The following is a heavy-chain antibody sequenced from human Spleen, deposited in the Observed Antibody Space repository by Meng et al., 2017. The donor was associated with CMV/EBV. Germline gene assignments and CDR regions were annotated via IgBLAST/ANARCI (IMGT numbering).Heavy chain of an antibody. Sequence: GGSLRLSCSASGFTFTGYGMHWVRQAPGKGLEWVAFIRYDGGNTYLADSVKGRFAISRDNSKNTLYLQLNSLRAEDTAVYFCAKDIGIPPASAPVWSTTLEHWGQGTLVTVSS. J-gene: IGHJ1*01. V-gene: IGHV3-30*02. CDR2: IRYDGGNT. CDR3: AKDIGIPPASAPVWSTTLEH. D-gene: IGHD3-16*02. CDR1: GFTFTGYG.